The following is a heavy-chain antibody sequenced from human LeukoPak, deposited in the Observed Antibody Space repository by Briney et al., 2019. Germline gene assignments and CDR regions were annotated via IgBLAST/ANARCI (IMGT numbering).Heavy chain of an antibody. J-gene: IGHJ4*02. V-gene: IGHV3-23*01. CDR1: GFTFSTYV. CDR3: AKEGDIVVVPAANPDY. CDR2: ISGRGGNT. D-gene: IGHD2-2*01. Sequence: PGGSLRLSCAASGFTFSTYVMSWVRQAPGKGLEWVSSISGRGGNTYYADSVKGRFTISRDNSKNTLYLQMNSLRAEDTAVYYCAKEGDIVVVPAANPDYWGQGTLVTVSS.